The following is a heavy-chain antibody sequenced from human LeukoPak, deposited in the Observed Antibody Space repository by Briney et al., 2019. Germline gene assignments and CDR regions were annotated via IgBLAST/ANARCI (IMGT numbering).Heavy chain of an antibody. V-gene: IGHV3-7*05. CDR3: ARDVEGGTFDI. J-gene: IGHJ3*02. D-gene: IGHD3-16*01. CDR1: GFTFSRFW. CDR2: IDQSGGRN. Sequence: GGSLRLSCAASGFTFSRFWMSWVRQAPGRGLEWVANIDQSGGRNNYVDSVKGRFTISRDNAKNSLFLEMSSLRADDTAVYFCARDVEGGTFDIWGQGTTVTVSS.